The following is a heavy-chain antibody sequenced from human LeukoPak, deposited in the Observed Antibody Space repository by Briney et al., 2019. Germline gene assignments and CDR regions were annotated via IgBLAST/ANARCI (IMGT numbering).Heavy chain of an antibody. J-gene: IGHJ2*01. CDR2: IDHSGGT. Sequence: PSETLSLTCAVYGGFFSSYYWSWLRQPPGKGLEWIGEIDHSGGTTYNPSLKSRVTMSIDTSKNQFFLKLSSVTAADTAVYYCARGYSSGWYWYFDLWGRGTLVTVSS. D-gene: IGHD6-19*01. V-gene: IGHV4-34*01. CDR1: GGFFSSYY. CDR3: ARGYSSGWYWYFDL.